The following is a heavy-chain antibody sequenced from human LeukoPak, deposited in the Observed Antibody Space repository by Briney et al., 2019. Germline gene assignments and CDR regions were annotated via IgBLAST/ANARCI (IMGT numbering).Heavy chain of an antibody. Sequence: ASVKVSCKASGYTFTGYYMHWVRQAPGQGLEWMGWINPNSGGTNYAQKFQGRVTMTRDTSISTAYMELSRLRSDDTAVYYCARKRVSAGWSDPWGQGTLVTVSS. CDR1: GYTFTGYY. V-gene: IGHV1-2*02. J-gene: IGHJ5*02. CDR3: ARKRVSAGWSDP. D-gene: IGHD6-6*01. CDR2: INPNSGGT.